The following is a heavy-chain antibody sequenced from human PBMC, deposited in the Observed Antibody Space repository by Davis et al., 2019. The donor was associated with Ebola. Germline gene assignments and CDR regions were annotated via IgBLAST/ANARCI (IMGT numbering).Heavy chain of an antibody. Sequence: PGGSLRLSCAASGFTFSTYGMHWVRQAPGKGLEWVAVVWYDGSHKYYADSVKGRFTISRDNSKDTLFLEMDSLRVEDTGIYYCSRDHNYYESSGYPLFDFWGQGTLVSVFS. V-gene: IGHV3-33*01. D-gene: IGHD3-22*01. CDR3: SRDHNYYESSGYPLFDF. CDR2: VWYDGSHK. J-gene: IGHJ4*02. CDR1: GFTFSTYG.